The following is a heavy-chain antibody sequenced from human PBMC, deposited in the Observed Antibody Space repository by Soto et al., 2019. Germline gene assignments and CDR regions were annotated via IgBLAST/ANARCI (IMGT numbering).Heavy chain of an antibody. D-gene: IGHD1-26*01. Sequence: QVHLVESGGGVVQPGRSLRLSCAASGFSFSTYGMHWVRQAPGKGLEWVAFISNDGSNKYYADSVKCRFTISRDNSKNTIYLQMNSLRAEDTAVYYWAKGFGNYWAFDYWGQGTLVTVSS. J-gene: IGHJ4*02. CDR2: ISNDGSNK. V-gene: IGHV3-30*18. CDR3: AKGFGNYWAFDY. CDR1: GFSFSTYG.